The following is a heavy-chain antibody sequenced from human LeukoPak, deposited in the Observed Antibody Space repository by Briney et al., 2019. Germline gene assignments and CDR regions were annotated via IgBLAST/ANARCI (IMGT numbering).Heavy chain of an antibody. J-gene: IGHJ3*02. Sequence: GASVKVSCKASGGTFSSYAISWVRQAPGQGLEWMGGIIVIFGSANYAQKFQGRVTMTRDTSTSTVYMELSSLRSEDTAVYYCARVPRGEVLWRAFDIWGQGTMVTVSS. CDR1: GGTFSSYA. CDR3: ARVPRGEVLWRAFDI. D-gene: IGHD3-10*01. V-gene: IGHV1-69*05. CDR2: IIVIFGSA.